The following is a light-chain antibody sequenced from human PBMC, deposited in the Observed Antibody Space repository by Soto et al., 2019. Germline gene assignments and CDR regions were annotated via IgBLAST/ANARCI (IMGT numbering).Light chain of an antibody. CDR1: QTISSW. CDR2: AAS. V-gene: IGKV1-9*01. Sequence: DILMTQSPSTLSGSVGDRVTITCRASQTISSWLAWYQQKPGKAPKLLIYAASTLQSGVPSRFSGSGSGTEFTLTISSLQPEDFATYYCQQLNSYPITFGQGTRLEIK. J-gene: IGKJ5*01. CDR3: QQLNSYPIT.